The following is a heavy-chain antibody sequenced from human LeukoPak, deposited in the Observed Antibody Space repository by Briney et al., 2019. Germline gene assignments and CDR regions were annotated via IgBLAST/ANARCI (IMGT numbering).Heavy chain of an antibody. Sequence: SETLSLTCAVYGGSFSGYYWSWIRQPPGKGLEWIGEINRSGSTNYNPSLKSRVTISVDTSKNQFSLKLSSVTAADTAVYYCASIAIVGASVDYWGQGTLVTVSS. D-gene: IGHD1-26*01. V-gene: IGHV4-34*01. CDR2: INRSGST. CDR3: ASIAIVGASVDY. J-gene: IGHJ4*02. CDR1: GGSFSGYY.